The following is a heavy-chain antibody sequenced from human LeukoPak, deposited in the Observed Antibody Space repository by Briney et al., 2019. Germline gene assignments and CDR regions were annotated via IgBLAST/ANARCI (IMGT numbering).Heavy chain of an antibody. CDR3: ARWVVTATRYYYYYYMDV. D-gene: IGHD2-21*02. Sequence: ASVKVSCKASGYTFTSYDINWVRQATGQGLEWMGWMNPNSGNTGYAQKFQGRVTTTRNTSISTAYMELSSLRSEDTAVYYCARWVVTATRYYYYYYMDVWDKGTTVTVSS. CDR2: MNPNSGNT. V-gene: IGHV1-8*01. J-gene: IGHJ6*03. CDR1: GYTFTSYD.